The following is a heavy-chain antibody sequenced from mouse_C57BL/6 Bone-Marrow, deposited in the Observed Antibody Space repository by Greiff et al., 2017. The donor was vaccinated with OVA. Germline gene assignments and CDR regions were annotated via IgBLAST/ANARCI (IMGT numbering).Heavy chain of an antibody. V-gene: IGHV1-81*01. Sequence: VKLQESGAELARPGASVKLSCKASGYTFTSYGISWVKQRTGQGLEWIGEIYPRSGNTYYNETFKGKATLTADKSSSSAYMELRSLASAESAVSFGAVYYGGYVAYWGQGTLVTVSS. CDR1: GYTFTSYG. D-gene: IGHD2-13*01. CDR3: AVYYGGYVAY. J-gene: IGHJ3*01. CDR2: IYPRSGNT.